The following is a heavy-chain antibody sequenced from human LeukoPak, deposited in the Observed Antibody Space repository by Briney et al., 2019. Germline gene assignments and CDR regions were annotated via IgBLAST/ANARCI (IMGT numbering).Heavy chain of an antibody. Sequence: ASVKVPCKASGYTFTGYYMHWVRQAPGQGLEWMGWINPNSGGTNYAQKFQGRVTMTRDTSISTAYMELSRLRSDDTAVYYCARWRYSSSWFEYFQHWGQGTLVTVSS. CDR1: GYTFTGYY. CDR3: ARWRYSSSWFEYFQH. V-gene: IGHV1-2*02. J-gene: IGHJ1*01. CDR2: INPNSGGT. D-gene: IGHD6-13*01.